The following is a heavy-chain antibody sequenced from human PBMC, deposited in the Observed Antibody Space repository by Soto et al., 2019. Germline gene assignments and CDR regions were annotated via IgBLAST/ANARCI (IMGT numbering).Heavy chain of an antibody. CDR3: AKVIVVIAAAGDYFGY. D-gene: IGHD2-15*01. J-gene: IGHJ4*02. Sequence: PGGSLRLSCAASGFIFNNYAMSWVRQAPVKGLEWVSSIGGNSGSTYSAYSVKGRFTISRDNSKNTLYLEMNSLRAEDTAVYYCAKVIVVIAAAGDYFGYWGQGPLVTVSS. CDR2: IGGNSGST. CDR1: GFIFNNYA. V-gene: IGHV3-23*01.